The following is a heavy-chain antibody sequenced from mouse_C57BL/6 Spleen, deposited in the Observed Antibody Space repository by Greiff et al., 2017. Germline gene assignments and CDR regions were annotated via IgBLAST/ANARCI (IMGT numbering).Heavy chain of an antibody. CDR3: ARQAGTRYWYFDV. D-gene: IGHD4-1*01. CDR2: ISSGSSTI. V-gene: IGHV5-17*01. Sequence: EVQLVESGGGLVKPGGSLKLSCAASGFTFSDYGMHWVRQAPEKGLEWVAYISSGSSTIYYADTVKGRFTISGDNAKNTLFLQLTSLRSEDTAMYYCARQAGTRYWYFDVWGTGTTVTVSS. J-gene: IGHJ1*03. CDR1: GFTFSDYG.